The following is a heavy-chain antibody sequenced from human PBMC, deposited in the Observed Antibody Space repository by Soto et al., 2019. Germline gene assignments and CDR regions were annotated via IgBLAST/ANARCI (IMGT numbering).Heavy chain of an antibody. CDR2: MNANNGNT. CDR3: ARSGVYCSSTSCSHMDV. V-gene: IGHV1-18*01. CDR1: GYTFTSYD. Sequence: ASVKVSCKASGYTFTSYDINWVRQATGQGLEWMGWMNANNGNTNYAQKLQGRVTMTTDTSTSTAYMELRSLRSDDTAVYYCARSGVYCSSTSCSHMDVWGQGTTVTVSS. D-gene: IGHD2-2*01. J-gene: IGHJ6*02.